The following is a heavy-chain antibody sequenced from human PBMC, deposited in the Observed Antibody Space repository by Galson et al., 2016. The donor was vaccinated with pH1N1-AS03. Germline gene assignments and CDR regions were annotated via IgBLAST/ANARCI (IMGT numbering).Heavy chain of an antibody. V-gene: IGHV1-18*04. CDR2: ISPYNGNT. J-gene: IGHJ5*02. CDR3: ARAAPFDP. D-gene: IGHD2-15*01. Sequence: SVKVSCKASGYTFPNFGMSWVRQAPGQGHEWMGWISPYNGNTQYAQRLEGRVTMTTDTSTNTAYLELRSLTYDDTAVYYCARAAPFDPWGHGTLVIVSS. CDR1: GYTFPNFG.